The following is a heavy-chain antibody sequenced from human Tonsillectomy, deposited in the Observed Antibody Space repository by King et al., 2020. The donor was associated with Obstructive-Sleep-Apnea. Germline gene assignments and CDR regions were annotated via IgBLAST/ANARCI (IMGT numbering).Heavy chain of an antibody. V-gene: IGHV3-66*01. CDR2: IYSGGAT. Sequence: VQLVESGGGLVQPGGFLRLSCAASGFIVSSNYMSWVRQAPGEGLEWVSVIYSGGATYYADSVKGRFTISRDNSKNTLHLQMNSLRAEDTAVYYCARVVGAFVYWGQGTLVTVSS. D-gene: IGHD1-26*01. CDR3: ARVVGAFVY. CDR1: GFIVSSNY. J-gene: IGHJ4*02.